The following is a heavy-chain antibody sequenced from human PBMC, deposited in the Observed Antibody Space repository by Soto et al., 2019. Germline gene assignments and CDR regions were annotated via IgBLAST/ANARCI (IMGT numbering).Heavy chain of an antibody. V-gene: IGHV1-69*13. J-gene: IGHJ6*02. CDR3: ARDRGDAYYYYYGMDV. CDR2: IIPIFGTA. Sequence: VASVKVSCKASGGTFSSYAISWVRQAPGQGLEWMGGIIPIFGTANYAQKFQGRVTITADESTSTAYMELSSLRSEDTAVYYCARDRGDAYYYYYGMDVWGQGTTVTVSS. CDR1: GGTFSSYA. D-gene: IGHD3-10*01.